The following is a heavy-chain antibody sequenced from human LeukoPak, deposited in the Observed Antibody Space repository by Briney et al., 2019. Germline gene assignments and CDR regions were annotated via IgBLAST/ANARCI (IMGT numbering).Heavy chain of an antibody. CDR1: GGTFSSYA. V-gene: IGHV1-69*13. J-gene: IGHJ5*02. Sequence: SVKVSCKASGGTFSSYAISWVRQAPGQGLEWMGGIIPIFGTANYAQKFQGRVTITADESTSTAYMELSSLRSEDTAVYYCARVGGYNLQGHRWFDPWGQGTLVTVSS. D-gene: IGHD5-24*01. CDR2: IIPIFGTA. CDR3: ARVGGYNLQGHRWFDP.